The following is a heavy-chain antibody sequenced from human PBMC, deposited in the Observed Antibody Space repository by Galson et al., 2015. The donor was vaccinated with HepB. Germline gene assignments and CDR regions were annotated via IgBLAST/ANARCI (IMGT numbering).Heavy chain of an antibody. J-gene: IGHJ6*02. D-gene: IGHD2-2*01. CDR3: ARDLPVRDIVVVPAAWGYNYYYYGMDV. V-gene: IGHV3-11*06. Sequence: SLRLSCAASGFTFSDYYMSWIRQAPGKGLEWVSYISSSSSYTNYADSVKGRFTISRDNAKNSLYLQMNSLRAEDTAVYYCARDLPVRDIVVVPAAWGYNYYYYGMDVWGQGTTVTVSS. CDR2: ISSSSSYT. CDR1: GFTFSDYY.